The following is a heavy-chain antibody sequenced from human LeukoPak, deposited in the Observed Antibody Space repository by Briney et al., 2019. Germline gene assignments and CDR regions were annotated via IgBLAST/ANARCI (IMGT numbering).Heavy chain of an antibody. V-gene: IGHV1-8*01. CDR3: AGGISYSYGLGY. D-gene: IGHD5-18*01. J-gene: IGHJ4*02. Sequence: ASVKVSCKASGYTFTSYDINWVRQATGQGLEWMGWMNPNSGNTGYAQKFQGRVTMTRNTSISTAYMELSRLRSDDTAVYYCAGGISYSYGLGYWGQGTLVTVSS. CDR1: GYTFTSYD. CDR2: MNPNSGNT.